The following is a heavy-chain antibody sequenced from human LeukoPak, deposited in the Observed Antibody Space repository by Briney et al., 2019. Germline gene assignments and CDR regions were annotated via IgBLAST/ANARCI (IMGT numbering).Heavy chain of an antibody. CDR2: ISYDGSNK. CDR1: GFTLSSYA. V-gene: IGHV3-30-3*01. D-gene: IGHD6-13*01. CDR3: ARHPAGTLVPFDY. Sequence: PGGSLRLSCAASGFTLSSYAMHWVRQAPGKGLEWVAVISYDGSNKYYADSVKGRFTISRDNAKNSLYLQMNSLRAEDTAVYYCARHPAGTLVPFDYWGQGTLVTVSS. J-gene: IGHJ4*02.